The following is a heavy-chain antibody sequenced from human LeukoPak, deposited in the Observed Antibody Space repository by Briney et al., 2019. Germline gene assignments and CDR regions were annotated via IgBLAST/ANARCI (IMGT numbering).Heavy chain of an antibody. CDR2: IYYSGST. CDR1: GGSISSSSYY. J-gene: IGHJ4*02. D-gene: IGHD1-14*01. V-gene: IGHV4-39*07. CDR3: ARDDRGKVYP. Sequence: SETLSLTCTVSGGSISSSSYYWGWIRQPPGKGLEWIGSIYYSGSTYYNPSLKSPVTISVDTSKNQFSLKLSSVTAADTAVYYCARDDRGKVYPWGQGTLGTVSS.